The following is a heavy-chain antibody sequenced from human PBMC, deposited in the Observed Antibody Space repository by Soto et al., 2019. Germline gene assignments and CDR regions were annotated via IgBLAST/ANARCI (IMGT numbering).Heavy chain of an antibody. Sequence: EVQLVESGGGLVQPGGSLRLSCVASGFDCNSYSMNWVRQAPGKGLEWISYINSGSTSVFYADSVKGRFTISRDNAKNSLYLQMNSLRAEDTAVYYCTSSASPDAYWGQGTLVTVSS. CDR2: INSGSTSV. J-gene: IGHJ4*02. CDR3: TSSASPDAY. CDR1: GFDCNSYS. D-gene: IGHD1-26*01. V-gene: IGHV3-48*01.